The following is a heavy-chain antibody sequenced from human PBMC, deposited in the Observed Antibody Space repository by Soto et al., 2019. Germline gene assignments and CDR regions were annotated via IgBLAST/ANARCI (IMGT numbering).Heavy chain of an antibody. CDR2: IIPILGIA. V-gene: IGHV1-69*02. CDR3: AWKLYSSSSGWFDP. D-gene: IGHD6-6*01. J-gene: IGHJ5*02. Sequence: QVQLVQSGAEVKKPGSSVKVSCKASGGPFSSYTISWVRQAPGQGLEWMGRIIPILGIANYAQKFKGRVTITADKSTSTAYIELSSLRSEDTAVYYFAWKLYSSSSGWFDPWGQGTLVTVSS. CDR1: GGPFSSYT.